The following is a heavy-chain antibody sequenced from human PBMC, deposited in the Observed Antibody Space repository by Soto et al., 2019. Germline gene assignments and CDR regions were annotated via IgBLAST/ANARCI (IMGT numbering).Heavy chain of an antibody. CDR3: AREGPLGGGFAY. Sequence: GGSLRLSCAASGFTFSSYSMNWVRQAPGKGLEWVSSISSSSSYIYYADSVKGRFTISRDTAKNSLYLQMNSLRAEDTAVYYCAREGPLGGGFAYWGQGTLVTVSS. V-gene: IGHV3-21*01. D-gene: IGHD3-10*01. CDR1: GFTFSSYS. CDR2: ISSSSSYI. J-gene: IGHJ4*02.